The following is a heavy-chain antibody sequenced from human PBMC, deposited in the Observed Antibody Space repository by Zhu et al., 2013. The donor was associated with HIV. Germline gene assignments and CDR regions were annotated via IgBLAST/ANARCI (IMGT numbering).Heavy chain of an antibody. CDR2: IIPIFGTA. D-gene: IGHD3-22*01. CDR1: RHFSSYA. Sequence: QVQLVQSGAEVKKPGVLGEGLLQGFWRHFSSYAISWVRQAPGQGLEWMGGIIPIFGTANYAQKFQGRVTITADESTSTAYMELSSLRSEDTAVYYCVYNYYDSSGYYDYWGQGTLVTVSS. V-gene: IGHV1-69*01. CDR3: VYNYYDSSGYYDY. J-gene: IGHJ4*02.